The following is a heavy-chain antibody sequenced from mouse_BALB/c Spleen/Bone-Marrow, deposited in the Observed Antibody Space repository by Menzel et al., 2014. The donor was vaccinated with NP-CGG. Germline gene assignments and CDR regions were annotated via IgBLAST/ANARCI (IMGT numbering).Heavy chain of an antibody. Sequence: EVKLVESGPELVKPGASVKISCKTSGYTFTDYNMHWAKQSHGKSLEWIGYIYPYNGGTAYNQKFKSKATLTVDNSSSTAYMELRSLTSEDSADYYCARERYGDAMDYWGQGTSVTVSS. CDR3: ARERYGDAMDY. D-gene: IGHD2-14*01. CDR2: IYPYNGGT. V-gene: IGHV1S29*02. J-gene: IGHJ4*01. CDR1: GYTFTDYN.